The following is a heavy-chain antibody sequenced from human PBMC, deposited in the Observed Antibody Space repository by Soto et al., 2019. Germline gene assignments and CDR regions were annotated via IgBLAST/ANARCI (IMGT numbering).Heavy chain of an antibody. CDR1: GFTFSSYG. Sequence: QVQLVESGGGVVQPGRSLRLSCAASGFTFSSYGMHWVRQAPGKGLEWVTVISYDGNVAYYAYSVKGRFTISRDNSKNTLYLQMNSLRTEDTAMYYCAKEGPITNWYFDYWGQGTLVTVSS. CDR3: AKEGPITNWYFDY. V-gene: IGHV3-30*18. D-gene: IGHD1-1*01. J-gene: IGHJ4*02. CDR2: ISYDGNVA.